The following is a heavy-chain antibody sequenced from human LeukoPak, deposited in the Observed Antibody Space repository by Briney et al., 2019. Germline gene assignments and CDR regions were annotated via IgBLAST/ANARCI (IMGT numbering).Heavy chain of an antibody. CDR1: GFTVSNNY. Sequence: KTGGSLRLSCAASGFTVSNNYMSWVRQAPGKGLEWVSVIYSGGSTYYADSVKGRFTISRDNSKNTLYLQVNSLRAEDTAVYYCAKGLWDYYGSGIMYYTMDVWGQGTTVTVSS. V-gene: IGHV3-53*01. D-gene: IGHD3-10*01. CDR3: AKGLWDYYGSGIMYYTMDV. J-gene: IGHJ6*02. CDR2: IYSGGST.